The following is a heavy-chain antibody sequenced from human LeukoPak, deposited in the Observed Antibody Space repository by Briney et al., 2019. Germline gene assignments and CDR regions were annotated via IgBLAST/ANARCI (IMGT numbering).Heavy chain of an antibody. D-gene: IGHD5-24*01. CDR2: ISTSSSYI. V-gene: IGHV3-21*01. Sequence: GGSLRLSCAASRFTFSSYVMKWVRQVPGKGLEWVSSISTSSSYIYYADSVKGRFTISRDNAKNSLYLQMNSLRAEDTAVYYCARVEMATIKGYDAFDIWGQGTMVTVSS. CDR3: ARVEMATIKGYDAFDI. J-gene: IGHJ3*02. CDR1: RFTFSSYV.